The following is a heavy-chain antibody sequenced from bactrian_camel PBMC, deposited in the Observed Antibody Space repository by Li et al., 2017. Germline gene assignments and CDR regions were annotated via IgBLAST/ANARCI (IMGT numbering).Heavy chain of an antibody. CDR3: VRYSELAFRH. V-gene: IGHV3S53*01. D-gene: IGHD3*01. Sequence: HVQLVESGGGSVQAGGSLRLSCVASGCIGNCYSMGWFRQAPGKEREVIAAIFSDRSTSYADSVKGRFTISRDNAKNAGYLQMNSLKPEDTAVYYCVRYSELAFRHWGQGTQVTVS. CDR1: GCIGNCYS. CDR2: IFSDRST. J-gene: IGHJ4*01.